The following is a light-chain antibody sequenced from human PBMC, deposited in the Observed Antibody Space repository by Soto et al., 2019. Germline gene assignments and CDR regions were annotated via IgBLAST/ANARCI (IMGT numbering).Light chain of an antibody. CDR2: GAS. Sequence: EIVLTQSPGTLSLSPGERATLSCRASQSVSSSYLAWYQQKPGQAPRLLIYGASSRATGIPDRFSGSGSGKDFTLTISRLETEEFAVYYCQQYGSSPPFTFGPGTKVDIK. V-gene: IGKV3-20*01. J-gene: IGKJ3*01. CDR1: QSVSSSY. CDR3: QQYGSSPPFT.